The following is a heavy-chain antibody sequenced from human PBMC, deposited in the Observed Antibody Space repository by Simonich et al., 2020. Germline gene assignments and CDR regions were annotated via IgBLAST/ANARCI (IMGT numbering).Heavy chain of an antibody. CDR3: ARGGLGHWYFDL. J-gene: IGHJ2*01. Sequence: QVQLVQSGAEVKKPGASVKVSCKASGYTFTGYYMHWGRQTPGQGLEWRGWRTPSSGGINYAQKFKGRVTMTRDTSISAAYMELGRLRSDDTAVYYCARGGLGHWYFDLWGRGTLVTVSS. D-gene: IGHD6-25*01. CDR2: RTPSSGGI. CDR1: GYTFTGYY. V-gene: IGHV1-2*02.